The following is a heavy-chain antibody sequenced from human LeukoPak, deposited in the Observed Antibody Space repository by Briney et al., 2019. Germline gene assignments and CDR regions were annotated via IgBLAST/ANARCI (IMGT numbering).Heavy chain of an antibody. V-gene: IGHV3-NL1*01. Sequence: GRSLRLSCAASGFTFSSYGMHWVRQAPGKGLEWVSVIYSGGSTYYADSVKGRFTISRHNSKNTLYLQMNSLRAEDTAVYYCARGARYYDSRGRRAYYFDYWGQGTLVTVSS. CDR3: ARGARYYDSRGRRAYYFDY. D-gene: IGHD3-22*01. CDR2: IYSGGST. J-gene: IGHJ4*02. CDR1: GFTFSSYG.